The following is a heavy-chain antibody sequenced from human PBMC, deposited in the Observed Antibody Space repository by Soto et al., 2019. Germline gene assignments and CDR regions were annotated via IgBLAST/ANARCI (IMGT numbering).Heavy chain of an antibody. V-gene: IGHV1-3*05. CDR2: INAGNGNT. J-gene: IGHJ4*02. D-gene: IGHD6-19*01. CDR3: ARAVAVPADFDY. CDR1: GYTFTGYA. Sequence: QVQLVQSGAEEKKPGASVKVSCKASGYTFTGYAMHWVRQAPGQRLEWMGWINAGNGNTKYSQKFQGRVTITRDTTPSTAYMELSSLRSEDTAGYYCARAVAVPADFDYWGQGTLVTVSS.